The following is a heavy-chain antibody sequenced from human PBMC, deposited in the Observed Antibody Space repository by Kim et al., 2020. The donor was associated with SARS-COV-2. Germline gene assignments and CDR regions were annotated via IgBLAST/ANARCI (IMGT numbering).Heavy chain of an antibody. D-gene: IGHD4-17*01. V-gene: IGHV4-59*08. CDR2: ISYSGTT. CDR1: GVSISSAF. CDR3: ARHRTTYFDY. J-gene: IGHJ4*02. Sequence: SETLSLTCTVSGVSISSAFWSWIRQSPGKGLEWIAYISYSGTTNYNPSLNSRVTVSVDTSKNHFFLQLSSVTAADTAVYYCARHRTTYFDYWGQGALVT.